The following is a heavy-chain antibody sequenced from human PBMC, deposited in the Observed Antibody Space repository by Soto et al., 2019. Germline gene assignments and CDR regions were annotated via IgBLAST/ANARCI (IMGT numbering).Heavy chain of an antibody. CDR1: TFTLSSYV. CDR2: IGGRGTNT. Sequence: PGGSLRLSCAASTFTLSSYVMNWVRQAPGKGLERVSGIGGRGTNTYYADSVKGRFTISRDNSKNTMYLQMNSLRAEDTAIYFCAKGWLDSWGQGTLVTVSS. J-gene: IGHJ5*02. CDR3: AKGWLDS. V-gene: IGHV3-23*01.